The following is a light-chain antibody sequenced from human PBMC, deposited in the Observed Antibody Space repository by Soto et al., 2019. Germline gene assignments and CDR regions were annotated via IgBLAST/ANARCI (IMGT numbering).Light chain of an antibody. V-gene: IGKV3-15*01. CDR1: QTVSRH. Sequence: EIVMTQSPGTLSVSPGERATLSCRASQTVSRHLAWYQQKPGQAPRLLIFGASTRATGIPDRFSGSGSGTDFTLTISFLQSEDLAVYYCQQYNSWPLITFGPGNDWRL. CDR3: QQYNSWPLIT. CDR2: GAS. J-gene: IGKJ5*01.